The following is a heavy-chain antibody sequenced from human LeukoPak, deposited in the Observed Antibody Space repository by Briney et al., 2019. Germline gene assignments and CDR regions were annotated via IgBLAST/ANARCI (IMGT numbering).Heavy chain of an antibody. CDR3: ARDPYYFDSGTPPGTFDI. V-gene: IGHV3-33*01. CDR2: IWYDGSNK. Sequence: GGSLRLSCAASGFTFSSYGMHWVRQAPGKGLEWVAVIWYDGSNKYYADSVKGRFTISRDNSKNTLYLQMNSLRAEDTAVYYCARDPYYFDSGTPPGTFDIWGQGTLVTVSS. D-gene: IGHD3-10*01. CDR1: GFTFSSYG. J-gene: IGHJ3*02.